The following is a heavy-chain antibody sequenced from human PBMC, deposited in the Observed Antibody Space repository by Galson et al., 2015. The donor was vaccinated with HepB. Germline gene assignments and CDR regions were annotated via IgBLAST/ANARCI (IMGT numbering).Heavy chain of an antibody. CDR2: ISYDGSNK. D-gene: IGHD4-17*01. J-gene: IGHJ4*02. CDR3: ARDGSGFDYGDYNPFDY. V-gene: IGHV3-30-3*01. Sequence: SLRLSCAASGFTFSSYAMHWVRQAPGKGLEWVAVISYDGSNKYYADSVKGRFTISRDNSKNTLYLQMNSLRAEDTAVYYCARDGSGFDYGDYNPFDYWGQGTLVTVSS. CDR1: GFTFSSYA.